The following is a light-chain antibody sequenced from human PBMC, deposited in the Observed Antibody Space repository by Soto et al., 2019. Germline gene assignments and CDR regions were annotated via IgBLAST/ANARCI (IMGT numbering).Light chain of an antibody. V-gene: IGLV2-23*01. CDR3: CSYAGSSTSVV. Sequence: QSALTQPASVSGSPVQSITISCTGTRSDVGSYNLVSWYQQHPGKAPKLMIYEGSKRPSGVSNRFSGSKSGNTASLTISGLQAEDEADYYCCSYAGSSTSVVFGGGTQLTVL. CDR1: RSDVGSYNL. J-gene: IGLJ2*01. CDR2: EGS.